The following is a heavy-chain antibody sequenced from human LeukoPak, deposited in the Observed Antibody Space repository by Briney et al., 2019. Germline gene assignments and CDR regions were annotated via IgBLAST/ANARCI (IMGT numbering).Heavy chain of an antibody. CDR1: GGSISSNSFY. CDR3: ARQGADYFYYYIDV. V-gene: IGHV4-39*01. D-gene: IGHD3-16*01. J-gene: IGHJ6*03. Sequence: PSETLSLTCSVSGGSISSNSFYWGWIRQPPGKGLEWIGSIYYSGSTFYNSSLESRVSLSVDMSKNQLSLKLTSMTAADTAVYYCARQGADYFYYYIDVSGEGTAVAVSS. CDR2: IYYSGST.